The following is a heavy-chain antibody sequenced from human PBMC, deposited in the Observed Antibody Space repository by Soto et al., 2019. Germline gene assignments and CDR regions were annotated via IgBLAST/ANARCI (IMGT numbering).Heavy chain of an antibody. J-gene: IGHJ6*02. Sequence: TCAVYGGSISSYYWSWIRQPPGKGLEWIGYIYYSGSTNYNPSLKSRVTISVDTSKNQFSLKLSSVTAADTAVYYCARDQVLDSGYDLGYYYGMDVWGQGTTVTVSS. D-gene: IGHD5-12*01. CDR1: GGSISSYY. CDR2: IYYSGST. V-gene: IGHV4-59*01. CDR3: ARDQVLDSGYDLGYYYGMDV.